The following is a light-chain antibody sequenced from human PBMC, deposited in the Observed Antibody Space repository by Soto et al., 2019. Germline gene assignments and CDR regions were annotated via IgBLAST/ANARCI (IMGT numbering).Light chain of an antibody. CDR2: GAS. CDR1: EDIGSE. J-gene: IGKJ1*01. Sequence: AIQMTQSPSSLSASVGDRLIITCRASEDIGSELGWYQHRPGTAPKLLIYGASRLESGVPSRFSASGSGTYFTLVINNMQPEDCATYSCLQDDDYPRTFGQGTKV. CDR3: LQDDDYPRT. V-gene: IGKV1-6*02.